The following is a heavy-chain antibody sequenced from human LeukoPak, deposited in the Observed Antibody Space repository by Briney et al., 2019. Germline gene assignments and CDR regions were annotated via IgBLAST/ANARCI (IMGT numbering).Heavy chain of an antibody. CDR3: ARKAKYSEFLFDY. D-gene: IGHD2/OR15-2a*01. Sequence: PGRSLRLSCAASGFTFSSYAMHWVRQAPGKGLEWVAVISYDGSNKYYADSVKGRFTISRDNSKNTLYLQMSSLIAEDTAVYYCARKAKYSEFLFDYWGQGTLVTVSS. V-gene: IGHV3-30*15. CDR1: GFTFSSYA. CDR2: ISYDGSNK. J-gene: IGHJ4*02.